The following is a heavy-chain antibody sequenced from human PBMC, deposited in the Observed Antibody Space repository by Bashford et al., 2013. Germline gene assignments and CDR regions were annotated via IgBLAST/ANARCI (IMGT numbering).Heavy chain of an antibody. D-gene: IGHD3-10*01. CDR2: ITPFNGNT. Sequence: WVRQAPGQALEWMGWITPFNGNTNYAQKFQDRVTITRDRSMSTAYMELSSLRSEDTAMYYCARSGSGSYYKSGMDVWGQGTTVTVSS. V-gene: IGHV1-45*02. CDR3: ARSGSGSYYKSGMDV. J-gene: IGHJ6*02.